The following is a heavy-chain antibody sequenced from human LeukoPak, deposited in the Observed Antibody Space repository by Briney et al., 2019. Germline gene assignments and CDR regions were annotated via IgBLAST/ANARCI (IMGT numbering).Heavy chain of an antibody. CDR1: GFTFSSYG. Sequence: GRSLRLSCAASGFTFSSYGMHWVRQAPGKGLEWVAVIWYDGSNKHYADSVKGRFTISRDNSKNTLYLQMNSLRAEDTAVYYCARSITMVRGVIGVIGYWGQGTLVTVSS. CDR2: IWYDGSNK. J-gene: IGHJ4*02. CDR3: ARSITMVRGVIGVIGY. V-gene: IGHV3-33*01. D-gene: IGHD3-10*01.